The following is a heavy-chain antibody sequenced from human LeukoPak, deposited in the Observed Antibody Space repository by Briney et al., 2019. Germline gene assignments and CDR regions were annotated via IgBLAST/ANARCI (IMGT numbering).Heavy chain of an antibody. V-gene: IGHV1-69*13. CDR2: IIPIFGTA. CDR3: ARGSSYGSGIYYYYYYMDV. J-gene: IGHJ6*03. Sequence: SVKVSCKASGGTFSSYAISWERQAPGQGLEWMGGIIPIFGTANYAQKFQGRVTITADESTSTAYMELSSLRSEDTAVYYCARGSSYGSGIYYYYYYMDVWGKGTTVTVSS. D-gene: IGHD3-10*01. CDR1: GGTFSSYA.